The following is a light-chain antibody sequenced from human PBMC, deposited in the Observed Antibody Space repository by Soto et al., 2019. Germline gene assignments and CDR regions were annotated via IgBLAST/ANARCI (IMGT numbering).Light chain of an antibody. Sequence: EIVLTQSPVTLSLSPGERATLSCRASQSVSDNYLAWYQQRPGQAPRLLIYGASSRATGIPDRFSGSGSGTDFTLTISRLEAEDFAVYYCQQYGTSPITFGPGTKVDIK. CDR1: QSVSDNY. CDR2: GAS. CDR3: QQYGTSPIT. J-gene: IGKJ3*01. V-gene: IGKV3-20*01.